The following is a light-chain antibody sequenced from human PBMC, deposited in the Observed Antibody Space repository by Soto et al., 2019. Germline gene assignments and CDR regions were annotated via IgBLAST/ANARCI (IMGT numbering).Light chain of an antibody. J-gene: IGKJ5*01. V-gene: IGKV1-33*01. CDR2: AAS. Sequence: DIPMTQSPSSRSAYVGDRVTITCRASQSISSYLNWYQQKPGKAPKLLIYAASNLETGVPSRFSGSGSGTDFTFTISSLQPEDIATYYCQQYDNLPSITFGQGIRLEI. CDR1: QSISSY. CDR3: QQYDNLPSIT.